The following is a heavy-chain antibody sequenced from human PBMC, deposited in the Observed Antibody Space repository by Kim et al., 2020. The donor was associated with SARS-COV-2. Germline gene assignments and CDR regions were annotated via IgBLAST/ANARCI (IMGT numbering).Heavy chain of an antibody. Sequence: GGSLRLSCAASGFTFSSYAMSWVRQAPGKGLEWVSAISGSGGSTYYAYSVKGRFTISRDNSKNTLYLQMNSLRAEDTAVYYCAKLERPRYYYGMDVWGQGTTVTVSS. CDR1: GFTFSSYA. V-gene: IGHV3-23*01. CDR3: AKLERPRYYYGMDV. D-gene: IGHD1-1*01. CDR2: ISGSGGST. J-gene: IGHJ6*02.